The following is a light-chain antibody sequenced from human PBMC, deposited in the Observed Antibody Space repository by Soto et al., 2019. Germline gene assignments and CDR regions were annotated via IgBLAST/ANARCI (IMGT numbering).Light chain of an antibody. V-gene: IGKV3-11*01. CDR3: QQHSDWVT. CDR1: QSVSTY. CDR2: DAS. J-gene: IGKJ4*01. Sequence: EIVLTQSLATLSLSPGERGTLSCRASQSVSTYLAWYQQKPGQAPRLLIYDASNRATGIPARFSGSGSGTDFTLTISYIEPEDFAFYYCQQHSDWVTFGGGTKVEI.